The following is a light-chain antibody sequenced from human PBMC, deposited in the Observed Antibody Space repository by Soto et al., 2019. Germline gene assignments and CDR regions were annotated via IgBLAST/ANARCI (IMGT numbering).Light chain of an antibody. V-gene: IGLV2-14*01. CDR1: SSHAGGYNY. J-gene: IGLJ3*02. CDR2: EVS. Sequence: QSALTQPASVSGSPGQSITISCTANSSHAGGYNYVSWYQQHPGKAPKLMIYEVSHRPSGVSNRFSGSKSGNTASLTISGLQDEDEADYYCCSFTSTTTWVFCGGTKLTV. CDR3: CSFTSTTTWV.